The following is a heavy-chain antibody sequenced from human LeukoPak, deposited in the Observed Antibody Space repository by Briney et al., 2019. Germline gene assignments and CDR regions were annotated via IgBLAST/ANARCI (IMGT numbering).Heavy chain of an antibody. CDR3: VKDGEYSSSWYDY. CDR2: ISSNGGST. Sequence: PGGSLRLSCSASGFTFSSYAMHWVRQAPGKGLEYVSAISSNGGSTYYADSVKGRFTISRDNSKNTLYLQMSSLRAEDTAVYYCVKDGEYSSSWYDYWGRGTLVTVSP. CDR1: GFTFSSYA. D-gene: IGHD6-13*01. V-gene: IGHV3-64D*06. J-gene: IGHJ4*02.